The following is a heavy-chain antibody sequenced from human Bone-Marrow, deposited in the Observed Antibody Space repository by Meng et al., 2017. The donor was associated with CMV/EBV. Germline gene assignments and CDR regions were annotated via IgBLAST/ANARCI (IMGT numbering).Heavy chain of an antibody. CDR2: ISWNGDSI. Sequence: GGSLRLSCVASGFTFDEYAMHWVRQVPGKGLEWVSGISWNGDSIGYADSVKGRFTISRDNAKKSLYLQMSGLRDEDTAWYYCAKGGAMIVVVTFFDSWGQGTLVTVSS. CDR1: GFTFDEYA. CDR3: AKGGAMIVVVTFFDS. J-gene: IGHJ4*02. V-gene: IGHV3-9*01. D-gene: IGHD3-22*01.